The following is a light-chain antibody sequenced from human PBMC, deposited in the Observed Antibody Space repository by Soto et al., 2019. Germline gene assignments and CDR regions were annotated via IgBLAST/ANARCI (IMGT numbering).Light chain of an antibody. V-gene: IGKV1-5*03. CDR1: QTISSW. Sequence: DIQMTQSPSTLSGSVGDRVTITCRASQTISSWLAWYQQKPGKAPKFLIYKASSLESGVPSRFSGSGSGTDFTLTITSLQPEDFATYYCQQSHSIPWTFGQGTKVDIK. J-gene: IGKJ1*01. CDR3: QQSHSIPWT. CDR2: KAS.